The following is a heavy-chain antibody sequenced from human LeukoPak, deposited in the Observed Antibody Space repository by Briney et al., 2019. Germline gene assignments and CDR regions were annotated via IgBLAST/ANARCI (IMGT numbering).Heavy chain of an antibody. Sequence: GGSLRLSCAAPGLTFNSCGMHCVRQAPGKGLEWVAVISYDGSNKFYADSVTGRFTISRDNSKNTLYLQMNSLRAEDTAVYYFAAKGHSYGNNAFDIWGQGTMVTVSS. D-gene: IGHD5-18*01. CDR2: ISYDGSNK. V-gene: IGHV3-30*03. J-gene: IGHJ3*02. CDR3: AAKGHSYGNNAFDI. CDR1: GLTFNSCG.